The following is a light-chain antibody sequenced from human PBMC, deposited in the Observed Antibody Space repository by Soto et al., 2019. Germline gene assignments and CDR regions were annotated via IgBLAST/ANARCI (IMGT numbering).Light chain of an antibody. V-gene: IGKV1-5*03. Sequence: DIQMTQSPSTLSASQGDRATLSCRASQSVSIWLAWYKQKPGRAPKLLIYKSSILESGVPSRFSGSGSGTEFTLTISSLQPDDFATYYCQQFNTSPWTFGQGTKVDIK. CDR3: QQFNTSPWT. CDR1: QSVSIW. CDR2: KSS. J-gene: IGKJ1*01.